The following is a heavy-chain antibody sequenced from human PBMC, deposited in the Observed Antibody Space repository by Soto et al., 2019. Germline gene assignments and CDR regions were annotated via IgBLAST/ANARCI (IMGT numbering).Heavy chain of an antibody. CDR3: ARSQGYRVESQLQYWGYFDS. D-gene: IGHD2-2*02. CDR1: GFTFSSYA. Sequence: QVQLVESGGGVVQPGRSLRLSCAASGFTFSSYAMHWVRQAPGKGLEWVAAISNDGSDKYYADSVKGRFTISRDNSKNTLYLQMNSLRAEAAAAYSCARSQGYRVESQLQYWGYFDSWGQGTLVTVSS. CDR2: ISNDGSDK. J-gene: IGHJ4*02. V-gene: IGHV3-30-3*01.